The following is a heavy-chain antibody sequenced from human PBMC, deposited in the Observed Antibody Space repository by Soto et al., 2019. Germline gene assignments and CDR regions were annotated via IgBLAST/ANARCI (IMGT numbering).Heavy chain of an antibody. CDR2: MNPNSGNT. V-gene: IGHV1-8*01. CDR1: GYTFTSYD. Sequence: QVQLVQSGAEVKKPGASVKVSCKASGYTFTSYDINWVRQATGQGLEWMGWMNPNSGNTGYAQKFQGRVTMTRNTSISPAYMALRSLRSEDTAVYSWARGRWVVGGTYPAHSQLYWGKGTLVTVSS. J-gene: IGHJ4*02. D-gene: IGHD1-26*01. CDR3: ARGRWVVGGTYPAHSQLY.